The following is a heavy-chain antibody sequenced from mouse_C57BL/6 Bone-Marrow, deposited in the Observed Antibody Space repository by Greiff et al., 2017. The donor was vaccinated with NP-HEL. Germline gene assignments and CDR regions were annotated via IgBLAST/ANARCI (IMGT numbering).Heavy chain of an antibody. Sequence: QVQLQQPGAELVKPGASVTLSCKASGYTFTSYWMHWVKQRPGQGLEWIGMIHPNSGSTNYNEKFKSKATLTVDKSSSTAYMQLSSLTSEDSAVYYCARDYYGSSYWFAYWGQGTLVTVSA. V-gene: IGHV1-64*01. D-gene: IGHD1-1*01. CDR3: ARDYYGSSYWFAY. CDR1: GYTFTSYW. J-gene: IGHJ3*01. CDR2: IHPNSGST.